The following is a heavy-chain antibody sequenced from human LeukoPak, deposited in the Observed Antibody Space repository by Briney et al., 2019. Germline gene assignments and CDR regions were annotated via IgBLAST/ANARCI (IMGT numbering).Heavy chain of an antibody. CDR1: GGTFSSYA. CDR2: IIPIFGTA. Sequence: TSGKVPCKASGGTFSSYAISWVGQAPGQGLDWMGVIIPIFGTANYAQKVQGRVTITADESTSTAYMELSSLRSEDTDVYYCARGRRDGYNLGSAFDIWGQGTMVTVSS. D-gene: IGHD5-24*01. V-gene: IGHV1-69*13. CDR3: ARGRRDGYNLGSAFDI. J-gene: IGHJ3*02.